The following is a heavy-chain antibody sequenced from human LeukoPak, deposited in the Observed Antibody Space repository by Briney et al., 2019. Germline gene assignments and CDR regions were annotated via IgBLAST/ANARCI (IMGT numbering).Heavy chain of an antibody. CDR2: IKEDGSEK. V-gene: IGHV3-7*05. D-gene: IGHD2-15*01. CDR3: VRTLLGVGDN. CDR1: GFTPNNFS. Sequence: RGSLCLSRAASGFTPNNFSMSWVRQAPGRGLDWGANIKEDGSEKYYVDSVKGRFTISRDNAQNSLSLQMNSLRAEDTAVYYCVRTLLGVGDNWGQGTLVTVSS. J-gene: IGHJ4*02.